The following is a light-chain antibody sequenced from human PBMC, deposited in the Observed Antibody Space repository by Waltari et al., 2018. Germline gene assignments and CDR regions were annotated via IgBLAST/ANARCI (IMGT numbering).Light chain of an antibody. CDR1: QNVSDN. CDR3: QQYMNWPPGYT. CDR2: GVS. J-gene: IGKJ2*01. V-gene: IGKV3D-15*01. Sequence: EILMTQSPVALSVSTGERATLPCRASQNVSDNLAWYQQRPGQAPSLLIYGVSIRAPGVPDRFSGGGSATQFTLTINSLQSSDSALYYCQQYMNWPPGYTFGQGTKVEIK.